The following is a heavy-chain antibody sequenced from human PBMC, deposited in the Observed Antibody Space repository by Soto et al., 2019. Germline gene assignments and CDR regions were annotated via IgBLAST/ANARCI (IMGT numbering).Heavy chain of an antibody. CDR1: GGSFSGYY. D-gene: IGHD6-25*01. CDR3: ARSARRGNWFDP. Sequence: SETLSLTCAVYGGSFSGYYWSWIRQPPGNGLEWIGEINHSGSTNYNPSLKSRVTISVDTSKNQFSLKLSSVTAADTAVYYCARSARRGNWFDPWGQGTLVTVSS. V-gene: IGHV4-34*01. CDR2: INHSGST. J-gene: IGHJ5*02.